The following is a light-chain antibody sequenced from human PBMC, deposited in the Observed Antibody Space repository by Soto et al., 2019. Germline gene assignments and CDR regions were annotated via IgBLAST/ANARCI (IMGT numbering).Light chain of an antibody. CDR3: CSYTGSSVV. J-gene: IGLJ2*01. CDR2: GNS. Sequence: QAVVTQPPSVSGAPGQRVTISCTGSSSNIGAGYDVHWYQQLPGTAPKLLIYGNSNRPSGVPDRFSGSKSGTSASLAITGLQAEDEADYYCCSYTGSSVVFGGGTNLTVL. V-gene: IGLV1-40*01. CDR1: SSNIGAGYD.